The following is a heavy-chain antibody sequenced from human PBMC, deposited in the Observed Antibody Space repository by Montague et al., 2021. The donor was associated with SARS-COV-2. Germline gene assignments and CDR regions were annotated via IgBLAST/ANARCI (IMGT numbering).Heavy chain of an antibody. CDR1: GYSISSGYY. V-gene: IGHV4-38-2*02. CDR2: IHHSGST. Sequence: SETLSLTCTVSGYSISSGYYWGWIRQPPGKGLEWVGIIHHSGSTYYNPSLKSRATTSGDTSKNHFSLKLSSVTAADTAVYYCAREAGFGELHDAFDIWGQGTMVTVSS. D-gene: IGHD3-10*01. CDR3: AREAGFGELHDAFDI. J-gene: IGHJ3*02.